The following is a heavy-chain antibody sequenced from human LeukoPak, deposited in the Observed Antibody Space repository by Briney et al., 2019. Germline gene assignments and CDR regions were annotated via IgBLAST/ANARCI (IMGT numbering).Heavy chain of an antibody. CDR3: ARATERYFDY. CDR2: TYYRSKWYN. CDR1: GDSVSTNSAA. V-gene: IGHV6-1*01. J-gene: IGHJ4*02. D-gene: IGHD1-26*01. Sequence: SQTLSLTCAISGDSVSTNSAAWNWIRQSPSRGLEWLGRTYYRSKWYNDYAVSVKGRITINADTSKNHFSLQLSSVTPEDTAVYYCARATERYFDYWGQGTLVTVSS.